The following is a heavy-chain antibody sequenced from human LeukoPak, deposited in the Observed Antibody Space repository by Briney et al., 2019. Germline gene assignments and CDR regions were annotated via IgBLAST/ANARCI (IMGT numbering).Heavy chain of an antibody. Sequence: GGSLRLSCAASGFTFNNYGMHWVRQAPGKGLEWVAVIRSDGNNKYYVDSVKGRFTVSRDKSKNTLYLQMNSLRAEDTAVYYCAGEYSGSYYVAAFDVWGQGTLVTVSS. CDR2: IRSDGNNK. V-gene: IGHV3-33*01. CDR3: AGEYSGSYYVAAFDV. CDR1: GFTFNNYG. D-gene: IGHD1-26*01. J-gene: IGHJ3*01.